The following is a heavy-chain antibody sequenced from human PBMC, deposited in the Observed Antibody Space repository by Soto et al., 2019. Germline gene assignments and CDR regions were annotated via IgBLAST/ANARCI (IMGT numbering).Heavy chain of an antibody. CDR1: SGSISTYY. CDR2: IYYTGST. Sequence: SETLSLTCTVSSGSISTYYWSWIRQPPGKGLEWIGYIYYTGSTNYNPSLKTRVTISIDTSKNQFSLKLSSVTAADTAVYYRARVEVPAAMDYYYYYMDVWGKGTTVTVSS. V-gene: IGHV4-59*01. CDR3: ARVEVPAAMDYYYYYMDV. D-gene: IGHD2-2*01. J-gene: IGHJ6*03.